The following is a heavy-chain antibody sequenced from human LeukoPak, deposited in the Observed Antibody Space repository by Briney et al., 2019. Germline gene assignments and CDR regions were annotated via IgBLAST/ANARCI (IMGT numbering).Heavy chain of an antibody. J-gene: IGHJ4*02. D-gene: IGHD2-2*01. CDR3: ASDLAGTPDGRERDCSSTSCYRGNY. CDR1: GYTFTGYY. Sequence: ASVKVSCKASGYTFTGYYMHWVRQAPGQGLEWMGWINPNSGGTNYAQKFQGRVSMTRGTSISTAYMELRRLRSDDTAVYYCASDLAGTPDGRERDCSSTSCYRGNYWGQGTLVTVSS. CDR2: INPNSGGT. V-gene: IGHV1-2*02.